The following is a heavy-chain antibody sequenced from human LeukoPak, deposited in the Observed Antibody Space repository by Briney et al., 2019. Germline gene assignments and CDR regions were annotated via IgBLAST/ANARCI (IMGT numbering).Heavy chain of an antibody. Sequence: GGSLRLSCAASGFTFSSYAMHWVRQAPGKGLEWVAVISYDGSNKYYADSVKGRFTISRDNSKNTLYLQMNSLRAEDTAVYYCASNLRSSGWSPFDYWGQGTLVTVSS. J-gene: IGHJ4*02. CDR2: ISYDGSNK. V-gene: IGHV3-30*04. CDR1: GFTFSSYA. CDR3: ASNLRSSGWSPFDY. D-gene: IGHD6-19*01.